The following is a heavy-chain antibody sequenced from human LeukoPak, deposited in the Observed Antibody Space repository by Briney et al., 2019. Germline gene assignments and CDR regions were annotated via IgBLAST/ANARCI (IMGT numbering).Heavy chain of an antibody. J-gene: IGHJ4*02. CDR3: ARGRPYYDY. CDR1: GGSFSGYY. CDR2: TNHSGST. V-gene: IGHV4-34*01. Sequence: SETLSLTCAVYGGSFSGYYWSWIRRPPGKGLEWIGETNHSGSTNYNPSLKSRVTISVDTSKNQFSLKLSSVTAADTAVYYCARGRPYYDYWGQGTLVTVSS.